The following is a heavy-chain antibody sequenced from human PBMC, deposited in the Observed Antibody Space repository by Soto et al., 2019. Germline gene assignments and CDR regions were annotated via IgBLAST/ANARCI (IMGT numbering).Heavy chain of an antibody. Sequence: EVQMVETGGGLSQPGGSLRLSCAVSGFIVSSKYMTWVRQAPGKGLEWVSVIYTGGSTHYADSARGRFTISRDSSKNTLYLQMNSLRAEDAAVYYCTTYIGYGMDVWGQGTTVTVSS. J-gene: IGHJ6*02. CDR3: TTYIGYGMDV. D-gene: IGHD2-15*01. CDR1: GFIVSSKY. CDR2: IYTGGST. V-gene: IGHV3-53*02.